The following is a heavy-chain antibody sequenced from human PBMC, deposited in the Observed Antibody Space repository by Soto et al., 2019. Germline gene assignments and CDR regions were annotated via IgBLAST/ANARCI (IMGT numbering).Heavy chain of an antibody. CDR3: ARARGGFGALYYYYYGIDV. CDR2: INHSGST. Sequence: PSETLSLTCAVYGGTFSGYYCSWSRKPPGKGLEWIGEINHSGSTNYNPSLKSRVTISVDTSKNQFSLKLSSVTAADTAVYYCARARGGFGALYYYYYGIDVWGQGTPVTVSS. V-gene: IGHV4-34*01. D-gene: IGHD3-16*01. J-gene: IGHJ6*02. CDR1: GGTFSGYY.